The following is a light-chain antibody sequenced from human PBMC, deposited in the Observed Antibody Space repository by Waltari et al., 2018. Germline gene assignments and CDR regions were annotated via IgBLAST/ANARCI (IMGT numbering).Light chain of an antibody. Sequence: EIVLTRSPATLSLSPGERATLSCRASQSVSSYLAWYQQKPGQAPSLLIYDTSNRATGIPARFSGSGSGTDFTLTISSLEPEDFALYYCQQRSNWPLTFGGGTKVEIK. CDR2: DTS. V-gene: IGKV3-11*01. CDR1: QSVSSY. J-gene: IGKJ4*01. CDR3: QQRSNWPLT.